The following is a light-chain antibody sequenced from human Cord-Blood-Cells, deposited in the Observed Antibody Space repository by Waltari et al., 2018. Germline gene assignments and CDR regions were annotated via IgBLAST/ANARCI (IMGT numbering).Light chain of an antibody. J-gene: IGKJ2*01. CDR1: QSLLHSNGYNY. CDR3: MQALQTPRT. CDR2: LGS. V-gene: IGKV2-28*01. Sequence: DIVMTQSPLSLPVTPREPASISCRSSQSLLHSNGYNYLDWYLQKPGQSPQLLIYLGSNWASGVPDRFSGSGSGTDFTLKISSVQAEDVGVYYCMQALQTPRTFGQGTKLEIK.